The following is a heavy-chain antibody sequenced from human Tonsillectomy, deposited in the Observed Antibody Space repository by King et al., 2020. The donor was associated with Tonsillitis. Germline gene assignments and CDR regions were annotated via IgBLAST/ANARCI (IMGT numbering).Heavy chain of an antibody. J-gene: IGHJ3*02. CDR1: GGSVSSYY. CDR2: IYYSGST. D-gene: IGHD1-26*01. CDR3: ARDNSAGAIPWKAFDI. V-gene: IGHV4-59*02. Sequence: QLQESGPGLVKPSETLSLTCTVSGGSVSSYYWSWIRQPPGKGLEWIGYIYYSGSTYYNPSLKSRVTISVDTSKNQFSLKLSSVTAADTAVYYCARDNSAGAIPWKAFDIWGQGTMVTVSS.